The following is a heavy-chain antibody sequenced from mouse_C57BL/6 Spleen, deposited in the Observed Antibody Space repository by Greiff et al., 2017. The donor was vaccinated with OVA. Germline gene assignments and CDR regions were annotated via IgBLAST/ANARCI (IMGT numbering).Heavy chain of an antibody. CDR1: GYTFTSYW. CDR3: AILESSGYVDWFAD. D-gene: IGHD3-2*02. Sequence: QVQLQQPGAELVKPGASVKVSCKASGYTFTSYWMHWVKQRPGQGLEWIGRIHPSDSDTNYNQKFKGKATLTVDKSSSTAYMQLSSLTSEDSAVYYCAILESSGYVDWFADWGQGTLVTVSA. J-gene: IGHJ3*01. CDR2: IHPSDSDT. V-gene: IGHV1-74*01.